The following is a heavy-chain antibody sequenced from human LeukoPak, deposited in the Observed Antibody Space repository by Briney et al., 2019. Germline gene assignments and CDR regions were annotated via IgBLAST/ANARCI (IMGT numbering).Heavy chain of an antibody. J-gene: IGHJ2*01. CDR3: ARLTYYYDSSGSNL. V-gene: IGHV4-59*08. CDR1: GGSISSYY. D-gene: IGHD3-22*01. CDR2: IYYSGTT. Sequence: SETLSLTCTVSGGSISSYYWSWIRQPPGKGLEWIGYIYYSGTTKYNPSLKSRVTISVDTSKNQFSLKLSSVTAADTAVYYCARLTYYYDSSGSNLWGRGTLVTVSS.